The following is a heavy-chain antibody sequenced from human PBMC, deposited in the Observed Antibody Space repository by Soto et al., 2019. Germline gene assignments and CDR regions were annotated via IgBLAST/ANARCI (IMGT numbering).Heavy chain of an antibody. CDR1: RYHFAGYG. CDR2: LSASTGKT. V-gene: IGHV1-18*01. J-gene: IGHJ4*02. CDR3: RRDRGALYVEY. D-gene: IGHD4-17*01. Sequence: GNGSYQPTRYHFAGYGMSWKHQAPGPGPGMMGWLSASTGKTNEEQKLQGTVTMTTGTSTSTAYMELRSLRSYETAVYCCRRDRGALYVEYWGEATLVTVSS.